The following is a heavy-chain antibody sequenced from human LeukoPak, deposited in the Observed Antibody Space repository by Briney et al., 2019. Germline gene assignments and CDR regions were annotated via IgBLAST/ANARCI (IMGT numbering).Heavy chain of an antibody. Sequence: SSETLSLTCTVSGGSISSGGYYWSWIRQHPGKGLEWIGYIYYSGSTNYNPSLKSRVTISVDTSKNQFSLKLSSVTAADTAVYYCARARKWLVREPIYYFDYWGQGTLVTVSS. CDR2: IYYSGST. CDR3: ARARKWLVREPIYYFDY. V-gene: IGHV4-61*08. J-gene: IGHJ4*02. CDR1: GGSISSGGYY. D-gene: IGHD6-19*01.